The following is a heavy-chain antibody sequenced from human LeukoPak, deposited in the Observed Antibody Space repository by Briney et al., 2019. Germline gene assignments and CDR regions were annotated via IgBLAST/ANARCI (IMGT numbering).Heavy chain of an antibody. CDR1: GFTFSSYS. CDR3: AREGGKGGSKFDY. D-gene: IGHD3-16*01. V-gene: IGHV3-21*01. Sequence: PGGSLRLSCAASGFTFSSYSMNWVRQAPGKGLEWVSSISSSSSYIYYADSVKGRFTISRDNAKNSLYLQMNSLRAEDTAVYYGAREGGKGGSKFDYWGQGPLVTVSS. CDR2: ISSSSSYI. J-gene: IGHJ4*02.